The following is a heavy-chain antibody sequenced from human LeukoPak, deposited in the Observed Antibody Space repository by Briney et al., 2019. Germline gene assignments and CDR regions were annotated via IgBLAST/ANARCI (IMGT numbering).Heavy chain of an antibody. J-gene: IGHJ3*02. Sequence: PGGSLRLSCTASGFTFGDYAMSWVRQAPGKGLEWVGFTRSKAYGGTTEYAASVKGRFTISRDDSKSIAFLQMNSLKTDDTAVYYCTRKTQKYCSSTSCFAFDIWGQGTMVTVSS. D-gene: IGHD2-2*01. CDR2: TRSKAYGGTT. CDR3: TRKTQKYCSSTSCFAFDI. V-gene: IGHV3-49*04. CDR1: GFTFGDYA.